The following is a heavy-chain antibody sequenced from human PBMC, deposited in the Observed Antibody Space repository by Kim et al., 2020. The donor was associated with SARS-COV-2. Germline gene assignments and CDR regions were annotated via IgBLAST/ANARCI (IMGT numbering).Heavy chain of an antibody. CDR2: IYYSGST. D-gene: IGHD6-13*01. V-gene: IGHV4-61*01. Sequence: SETLSLTCTVSGGSVSSGSYYWSWIRQPPGKGLEWIGYIYYSGSTNYNPSLKSRVTISVDTSKNQFSLKLSSVTAADTAVYYCAREQQLVTSAWFDPWGQGTLVTVSS. J-gene: IGHJ5*02. CDR1: GGSVSSGSYY. CDR3: AREQQLVTSAWFDP.